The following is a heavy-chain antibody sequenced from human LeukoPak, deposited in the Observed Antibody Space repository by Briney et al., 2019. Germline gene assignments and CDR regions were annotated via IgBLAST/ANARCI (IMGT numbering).Heavy chain of an antibody. Sequence: GGSLRLSCAASGFTFSDYYMSWIRQAPGKGLEWVSYISSSGNIIYFADYVKGRFTISRDNAKNSLYLQMNSLRAEDTAVYYCARVEVTGIGVDYWGQGTQVTVSS. CDR2: ISSSGNII. CDR1: GFTFSDYY. V-gene: IGHV3-11*04. CDR3: ARVEVTGIGVDY. J-gene: IGHJ4*02. D-gene: IGHD6-19*01.